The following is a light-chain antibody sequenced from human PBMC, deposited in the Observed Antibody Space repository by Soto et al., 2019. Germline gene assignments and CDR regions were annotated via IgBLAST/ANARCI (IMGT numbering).Light chain of an antibody. V-gene: IGLV1-40*01. CDR1: SSNIGAGYD. Sequence: QSALTQPPSVSGAPGQRVTISCTGSSSNIGAGYDVHWYHQLPGTAPKLLIYGNSNRPSGVPDRFSGSKSGTSASLAITGLEAEDEADYYCQSYDSSLSGYVFGTGNKVTVL. J-gene: IGLJ1*01. CDR2: GNS. CDR3: QSYDSSLSGYV.